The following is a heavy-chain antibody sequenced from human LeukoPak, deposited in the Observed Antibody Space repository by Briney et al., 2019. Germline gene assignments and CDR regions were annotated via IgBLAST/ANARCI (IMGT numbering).Heavy chain of an antibody. CDR2: ISAYNGNT. V-gene: IGHV1-18*04. CDR1: GYTFTSYG. J-gene: IGHJ2*01. CDR3: ARDRVVVVPAAMGYFDL. D-gene: IGHD2-2*01. Sequence: ASVKVSCKASGYTFTSYGISWVRQAPGQGLEWMGLISAYNGNTNYAQKLQGRVTMTTDTSTSTAYMELRSLRSDDTAVYYCARDRVVVVPAAMGYFDLWGRGALVTVSS.